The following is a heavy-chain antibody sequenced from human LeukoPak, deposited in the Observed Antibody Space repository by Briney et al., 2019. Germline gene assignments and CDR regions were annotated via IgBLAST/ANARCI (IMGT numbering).Heavy chain of an antibody. CDR3: ARDGSSRSLGN. J-gene: IGHJ4*02. CDR1: GFTVSSNY. V-gene: IGHV3-53*01. Sequence: WGSLRLSCAASGFTVSSNYMSWVRHAPGKGLEWVSVIDNGGSTYYSDSVKGRFTISRDNSKNTVHLQMNSLRAEDTAVYYCARDGSSRSLGNWGQGTLVSVSS. CDR2: IDNGGST.